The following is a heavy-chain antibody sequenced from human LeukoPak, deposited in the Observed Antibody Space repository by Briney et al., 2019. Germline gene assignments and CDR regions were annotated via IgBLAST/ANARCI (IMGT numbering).Heavy chain of an antibody. Sequence: GGSLRLSCAASGFTFSNYAIHWVRQSPGKGLEWVAVMSSDGSKKYYADSVKGRFTISRDNSKNTLYLQMNSLRAEDTAVYYCVRDLGGRSGHWGQGTLVTVSS. D-gene: IGHD1-26*01. CDR1: GFTFSNYA. CDR2: MSSDGSKK. V-gene: IGHV3-30*04. J-gene: IGHJ4*02. CDR3: VRDLGGRSGH.